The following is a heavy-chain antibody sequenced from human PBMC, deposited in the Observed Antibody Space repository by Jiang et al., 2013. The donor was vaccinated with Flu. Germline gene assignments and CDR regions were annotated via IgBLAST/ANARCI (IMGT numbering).Heavy chain of an antibody. CDR2: ISAYNGNT. J-gene: IGHJ4*02. Sequence: GAEVKKPGASVKVSCKASGYTFTSYGISWVRQAPGQGLEWMGWISAYNGNTNYAQKLQGRVTMTTDTSTSTAYMELRSLRSDDTAVYYCARVEGLPFYGGHPQASYWGQGTLVTVSS. CDR3: ARVEGLPFYGGHPQASY. V-gene: IGHV1-18*01. CDR1: GYTFTSYG. D-gene: IGHD4-23*01.